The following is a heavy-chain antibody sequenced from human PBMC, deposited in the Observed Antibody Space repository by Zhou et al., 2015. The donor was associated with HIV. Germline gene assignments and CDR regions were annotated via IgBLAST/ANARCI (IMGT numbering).Heavy chain of an antibody. CDR2: MNPNSGNT. J-gene: IGHJ4*02. CDR3: ARGISGWPSY. CDR1: GGTFNSYA. Sequence: QVQLVQSGAEVRKPGSSVKVSCKAPGGTFNSYAMSWVRQAPGQGLEWMGWMNPNSGNTGYAQKFQGRVTMTRNTSISTAYMELSSLRSEDTAVYYCARGISGWPSYWGQGTLVTVSS. V-gene: IGHV1-8*01. D-gene: IGHD6-19*01.